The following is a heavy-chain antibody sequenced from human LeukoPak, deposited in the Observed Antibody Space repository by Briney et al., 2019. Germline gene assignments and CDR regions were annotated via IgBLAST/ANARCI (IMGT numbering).Heavy chain of an antibody. J-gene: IGHJ4*02. Sequence: SETLSLTCTVSGGSISSYYWSWIRQPAGKGLESIGHISTSGSTNYNPSLKSRVTMSVDTSKNQFSLKLSSVTAADTAVYYCARDGRFPPEVLPRYFDYWGQGTLVTVSS. D-gene: IGHD1-26*01. CDR1: GGSISSYY. V-gene: IGHV4-4*07. CDR2: ISTSGST. CDR3: ARDGRFPPEVLPRYFDY.